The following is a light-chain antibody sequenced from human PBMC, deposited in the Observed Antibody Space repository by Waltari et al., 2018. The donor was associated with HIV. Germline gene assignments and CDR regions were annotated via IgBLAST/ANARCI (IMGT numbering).Light chain of an antibody. Sequence: QSALPSPASVSGSRCQSLTMSCTGTRSDIGAYNHVSWFQQCPGKASKLIIYDVTDRPSGVSKRFSGSKSGITASLTISGLQADDEGDYYCSSYTASNTLWVFGGGTKLTV. J-gene: IGLJ3*02. CDR2: DVT. CDR1: RSDIGAYNH. V-gene: IGLV2-14*03. CDR3: SSYTASNTLWV.